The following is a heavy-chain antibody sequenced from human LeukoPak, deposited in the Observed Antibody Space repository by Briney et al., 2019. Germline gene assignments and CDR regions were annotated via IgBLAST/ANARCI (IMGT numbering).Heavy chain of an antibody. CDR1: GGSINSHSYH. J-gene: IGHJ4*02. CDR3: ARHGHHGDHDY. Sequence: PSETLSLTCTVSGGSINSHSYHWGWIRQPPGKGLEWIGSIYYSGSTSYNPSLKSRVTISVDTSKNQFSLKLTSVTAADTAVYYCARHGHHGDHDYWGQGTLVTVSS. D-gene: IGHD2-21*02. CDR2: IYYSGST. V-gene: IGHV4-39*01.